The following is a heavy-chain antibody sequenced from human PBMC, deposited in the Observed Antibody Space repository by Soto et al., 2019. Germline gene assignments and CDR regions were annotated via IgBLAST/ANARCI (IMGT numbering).Heavy chain of an antibody. Sequence: QVQLVQSGAEVKKPGSSVRVSCKASGGSFNTYAISWVRQAPGLGLEWMGGIIPVFGRVTYAQKFQGRVTIPADXSXSXXYMELSRLRSDDTAIYYCADLSLGSCIPTNCPPDSWGQGTLVTVSS. CDR1: GGSFNTYA. CDR2: IIPVFGRV. D-gene: IGHD2-2*01. J-gene: IGHJ5*02. CDR3: ADLSLGSCIPTNCPPDS. V-gene: IGHV1-69*12.